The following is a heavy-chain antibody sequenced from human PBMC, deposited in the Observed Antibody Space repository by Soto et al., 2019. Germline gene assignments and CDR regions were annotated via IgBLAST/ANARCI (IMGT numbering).Heavy chain of an antibody. J-gene: IGHJ4*02. D-gene: IGHD4-17*01. CDR2: ISYDGSNK. Sequence: GGSLRLSCAASGFTFRSYGMHWVRQAPGKGLEWVAVISYDGSNKYYVDSVKGRFTISRDNSKNTLYLQMNSLRAEDTAVYYCAKDPAVNMSPDYYFGYWGQGTLVTVSS. V-gene: IGHV3-30*18. CDR3: AKDPAVNMSPDYYFGY. CDR1: GFTFRSYG.